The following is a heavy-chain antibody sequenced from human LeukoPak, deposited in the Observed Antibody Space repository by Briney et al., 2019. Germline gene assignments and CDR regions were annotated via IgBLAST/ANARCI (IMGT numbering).Heavy chain of an antibody. CDR3: AKGGQNYGGSSDY. V-gene: IGHV3-21*01. D-gene: IGHD4-23*01. J-gene: IGHJ4*02. CDR2: ISSSSSYI. CDR1: GFTFSSYS. Sequence: GGSLRLSCAGSGFTFSSYSMNWVRQAPGKGLEWVSSISSSSSYIYYADSVKGRFTISRDNARNSLYLQMNSLRAEDTAVYYCAKGGQNYGGSSDYWGQGTLVTVSS.